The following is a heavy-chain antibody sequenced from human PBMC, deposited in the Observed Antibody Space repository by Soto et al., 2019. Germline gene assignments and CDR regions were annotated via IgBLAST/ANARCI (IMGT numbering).Heavy chain of an antibody. CDR2: IDPSDSYT. Sequence: GESLKISCKGSGYSFTSYWISWVRQMPGKGLEWMGRIDPSDSYTNYSPSFQGHVTISADKSISTAYLQWSSLKASDTAMYYCAGEGYYYDSSGYYPHVSGQGTMVTVSS. J-gene: IGHJ3*01. D-gene: IGHD3-22*01. V-gene: IGHV5-10-1*01. CDR1: GYSFTSYW. CDR3: AGEGYYYDSSGYYPHV.